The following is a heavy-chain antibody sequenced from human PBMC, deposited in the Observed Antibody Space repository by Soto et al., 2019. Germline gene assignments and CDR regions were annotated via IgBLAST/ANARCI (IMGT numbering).Heavy chain of an antibody. CDR2: IYYSGST. D-gene: IGHD3-10*01. CDR1: GGSISSYD. J-gene: IGHJ4*02. CDR3: ARHNYGSGSTYFDY. Sequence: PSGTLSLTCTVSGGSISSYDWGWIRQPPGKGLEWIGYIYYSGSTNYNPSLKSRVTISVDTSKNQFSLKLNSMTAADTAVYYCARHNYGSGSTYFDYWGQGTLVTVSS. V-gene: IGHV4-59*08.